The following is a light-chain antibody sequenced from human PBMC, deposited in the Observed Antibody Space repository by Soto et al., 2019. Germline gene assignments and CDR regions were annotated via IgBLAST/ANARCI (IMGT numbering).Light chain of an antibody. J-gene: IGLJ3*02. CDR1: SSDVGGYNY. CDR3: SSKSSGSTPML. CDR2: EVS. V-gene: IGLV2-14*03. Sequence: QSALTQPRSASGSPGQSITISCTGTSSDVGGYNYVSWYQQHPAKAPKLIIYEVSNRPSGVSSRFSGSKSGNTASLTISGLQAEDESLYYCSSKSSGSTPMLFGGGTKLTVL.